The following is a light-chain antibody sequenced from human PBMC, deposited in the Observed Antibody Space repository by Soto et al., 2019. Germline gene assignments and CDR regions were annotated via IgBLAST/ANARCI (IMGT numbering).Light chain of an antibody. CDR1: QKISDY. J-gene: IGKJ1*01. CDR2: AAS. V-gene: IGKV1-39*01. Sequence: DLPMTQSPSSLSASIGDRVTITCRASQKISDYLNWYQQKPGKAPKLLIYAASTLHSGVPSRFSGSGSGTDFTLTINSLQPEDFATYYCQQSYTSLRTFGQGTKVGI. CDR3: QQSYTSLRT.